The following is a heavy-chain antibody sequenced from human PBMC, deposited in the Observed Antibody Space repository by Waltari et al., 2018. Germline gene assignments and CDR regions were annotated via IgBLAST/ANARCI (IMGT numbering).Heavy chain of an antibody. V-gene: IGHV1-2*06. J-gene: IGHJ4*02. D-gene: IGHD3-22*01. CDR1: AYPFTGYY. Sequence: QAQLVQSGAEVKKPGASVKVSCQASAYPFTGYYMHWVRQAPGQGLEWMGRINPNSGGTNFAQKFQGRVTITRDTSSSTVYMELTWLRYDDTAMYYCARDRSGLVIGESVYWGQGTLVTVSS. CDR3: ARDRSGLVIGESVY. CDR2: INPNSGGT.